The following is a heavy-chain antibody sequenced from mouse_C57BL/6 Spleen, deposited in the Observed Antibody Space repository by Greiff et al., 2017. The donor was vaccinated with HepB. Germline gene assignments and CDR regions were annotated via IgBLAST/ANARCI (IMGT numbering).Heavy chain of an antibody. V-gene: IGHV1S81*02. CDR3: ARLLISVDY. D-gene: IGHD2-1*01. J-gene: IGHJ2*01. CDR1: GYTLTSYW. CDR2: INPSNGRT. Sequence: QVQLQQSGAELVNPGASVNLSCKASGYTLTSYWMHWVKQRPGQGLEWIGEINPSNGRTNYNEKFKSKATLTVDKSSSTAYMQLSSPTSEDSAVYYCARLLISVDYWGQGTTLTVSS.